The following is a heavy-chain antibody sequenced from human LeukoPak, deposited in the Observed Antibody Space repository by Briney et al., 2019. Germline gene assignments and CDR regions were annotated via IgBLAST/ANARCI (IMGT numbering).Heavy chain of an antibody. CDR2: IKDDGSDT. CDR1: GFDFSTFW. Sequence: GGSLRLSCAGSGFDFSTFWMTWVRQAPGKGPDWVATIKDDGSDTYYVDSLKGRFTISRDNAKNSVNLQMKSLRVEDTAVYFCARVFGYYYYYMDVWGKGTTVTVSS. V-gene: IGHV3-7*04. CDR3: ARVFGYYYYYMDV. J-gene: IGHJ6*03. D-gene: IGHD3-3*01.